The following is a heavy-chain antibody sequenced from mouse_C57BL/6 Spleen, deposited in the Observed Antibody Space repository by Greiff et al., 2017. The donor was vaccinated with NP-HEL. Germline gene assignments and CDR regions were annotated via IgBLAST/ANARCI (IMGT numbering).Heavy chain of an antibody. Sequence: QVQLQQPGTELVKPGASVKLSCKASGYTFTSYWMHWVKQRPGQGLEWIGNINPSNGGTNYNEKFKSKATLTVYKSSRTAYMQLSSLTSEDSAVYYCARPGSSYAWFAYWGQGTLVTVSA. J-gene: IGHJ3*01. V-gene: IGHV1-53*01. CDR3: ARPGSSYAWFAY. D-gene: IGHD1-1*01. CDR1: GYTFTSYW. CDR2: INPSNGGT.